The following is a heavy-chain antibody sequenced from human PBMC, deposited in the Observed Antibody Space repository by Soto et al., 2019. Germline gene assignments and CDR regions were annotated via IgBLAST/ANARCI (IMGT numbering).Heavy chain of an antibody. CDR2: MYNAGST. CDR1: GGSIRVYY. CDR3: ARDLWGYCGTDCYPLDV. V-gene: IGHV4-59*01. Sequence: SGTLSLTCTVSGGSIRVYYWSWIRQPPGKGLEWIGYMYNAGSTVYNPSFKSRVTISVDTSKNQFSLKLNSVTAADTAVYYCARDLWGYCGTDCYPLDVWGQGTTVTVSS. J-gene: IGHJ6*02. D-gene: IGHD2-21*02.